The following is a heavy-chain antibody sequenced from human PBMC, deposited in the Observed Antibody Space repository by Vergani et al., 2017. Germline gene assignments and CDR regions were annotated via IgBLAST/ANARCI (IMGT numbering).Heavy chain of an antibody. V-gene: IGHV1-69-2*01. CDR3: ATPQTVTTGGMEV. D-gene: IGHD4-17*01. CDR1: GYTFTDHY. Sequence: EVQLVQSGAEVKKPGATMKISCKVSGYTFTDHYMHWVKQAPGKGLEWMVLVDPEDGETIYAEKFKGRVTIAADTSTDTAHLELSSLRSEDTAVYYCATPQTVTTGGMEVWGRGTTVIVSS. J-gene: IGHJ6*02. CDR2: VDPEDGET.